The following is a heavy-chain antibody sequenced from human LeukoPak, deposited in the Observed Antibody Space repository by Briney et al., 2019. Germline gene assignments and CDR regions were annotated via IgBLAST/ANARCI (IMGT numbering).Heavy chain of an antibody. CDR2: LHSSGHT. J-gene: IGHJ3*02. D-gene: IGHD3-10*01. CDR3: ARSSAGSGHDAFDI. CDR1: GDSISTYS. V-gene: IGHV4-59*12. Sequence: SETLSLTCSVSGDSISTYSWSWIRQSPGTGLGWIGYLHSSGHTDYNPSLKGRVTISVDTSQNHFSLKLTSVTAADAAVYYCARSSAGSGHDAFDIWGQGTMVTVSS.